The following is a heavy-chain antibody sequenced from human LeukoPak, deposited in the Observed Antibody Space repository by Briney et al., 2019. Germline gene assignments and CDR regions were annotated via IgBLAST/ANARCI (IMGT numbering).Heavy chain of an antibody. CDR1: GFTFSSYA. CDR2: TSAGGGTT. Sequence: GGSLRLSCAASGFTFSSYAMSWVRLAPGKGLDWVSHTSAGGGTTYYADSVQGRFTISRDNSKNTLYLQMYSLRAEDTAVYYCAKAEGSGNQPFDYWGQGTLVTVSS. V-gene: IGHV3-23*01. D-gene: IGHD3-10*01. J-gene: IGHJ4*02. CDR3: AKAEGSGNQPFDY.